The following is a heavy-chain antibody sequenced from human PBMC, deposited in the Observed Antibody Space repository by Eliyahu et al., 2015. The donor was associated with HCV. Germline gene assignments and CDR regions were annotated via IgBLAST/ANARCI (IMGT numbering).Heavy chain of an antibody. J-gene: IGHJ3*02. D-gene: IGHD3-9*01. CDR1: GGSISDTSYY. Sequence: QLQLQESGPGLVKPSETLSLTCTVSGGSISDTSYYWGWIRQPPGKGLEWIGSVYHTGSTTYNPSLKSRVTISVDTSNNQFSLKLRSVTAADTAIHYCARHFDHPSAFDIWGQGATVTVSS. CDR2: VYHTGST. V-gene: IGHV4-39*01. CDR3: ARHFDHPSAFDI.